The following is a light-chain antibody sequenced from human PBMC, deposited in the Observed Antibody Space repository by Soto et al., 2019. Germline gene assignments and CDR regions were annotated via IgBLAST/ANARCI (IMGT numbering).Light chain of an antibody. Sequence: QSALTQPASVSGSPGQSITISCTGTSSDVGGYNYVSWYQQHPGKAPKLMIYDVSNRPSGVSNRFSGSKSGNTASLTISGLQAEDEADYYCSSYTSSSTRDVYVFGTGTKLTVL. CDR2: DVS. CDR1: SSDVGGYNY. CDR3: SSYTSSSTRDVYV. J-gene: IGLJ1*01. V-gene: IGLV2-14*01.